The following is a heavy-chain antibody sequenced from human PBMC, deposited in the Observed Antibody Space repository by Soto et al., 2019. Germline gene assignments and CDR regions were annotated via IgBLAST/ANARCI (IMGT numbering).Heavy chain of an antibody. Sequence: SETLSLTCTVSGGSISSYYWNWIRQPPGKGLEWIGYIYSSGSTDYNPSLKSRLIMSVDTSKNQFSLNLPSVTAADTAVYYCARFGSIAVTQFDYWGQGVLVPVSS. CDR2: IYSSGST. CDR1: GGSISSYY. CDR3: ARFGSIAVTQFDY. J-gene: IGHJ4*02. D-gene: IGHD6-19*01. V-gene: IGHV4-59*08.